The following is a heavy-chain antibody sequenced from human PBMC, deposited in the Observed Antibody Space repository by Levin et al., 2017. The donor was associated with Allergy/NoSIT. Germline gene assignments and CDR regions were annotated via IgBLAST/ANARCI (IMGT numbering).Heavy chain of an antibody. CDR2: TYYRGPA. CDR1: CASIGSSRYY. V-gene: IGHV4-39*07. CDR3: AGGDDSTGHFPPCFDF. D-gene: IGHD3-22*01. Sequence: SQTLSLPCTVSCASIGSSRYYWGWIRQSPKKGLGWIGSTYYRGPAFYHASLKSRVPLSIDTSKNQLSLNLRSVTAADTAVYCCAGGDDSTGHFPPCFDFWGQGTLATVSS. J-gene: IGHJ4*02.